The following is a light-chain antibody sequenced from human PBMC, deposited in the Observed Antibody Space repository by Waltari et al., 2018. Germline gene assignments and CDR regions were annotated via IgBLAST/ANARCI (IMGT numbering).Light chain of an antibody. Sequence: EIVMTQSPATLSVSPGDRATLPCRASQSVSSNLAWYQQKPGQAPGLLIYDVSTRATGIPARFSGSGSGTDFTLTISSLQSEDFAVYYCQQYNNWPKLTFGGGTKVDIK. CDR3: QQYNNWPKLT. V-gene: IGKV3-15*01. CDR1: QSVSSN. CDR2: DVS. J-gene: IGKJ4*01.